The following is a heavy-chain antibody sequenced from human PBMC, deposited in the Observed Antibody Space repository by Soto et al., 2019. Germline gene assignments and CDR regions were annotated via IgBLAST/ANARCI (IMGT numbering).Heavy chain of an antibody. V-gene: IGHV3-53*01. CDR2: IYNHGQI. D-gene: IGHD7-27*01. Sequence: EVQLVESGGGLTQPGGSLRLSCVVSGFIVSRSHMMWVRQAPGKGLVGVSVIYNHGQINYVDPVKGRFTIARDNSKNTIYLQMNSLKVEDTAVYYCVRVTGAERHWGQGALVTVSS. J-gene: IGHJ4*02. CDR1: GFIVSRSH. CDR3: VRVTGAERH.